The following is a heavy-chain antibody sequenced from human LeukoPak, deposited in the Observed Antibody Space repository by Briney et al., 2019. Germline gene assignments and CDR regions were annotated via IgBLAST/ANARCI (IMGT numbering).Heavy chain of an antibody. D-gene: IGHD1-7*01. CDR3: AKDDNWNSDYFDY. J-gene: IGHJ4*02. Sequence: AGGSLRLSCAASGFIFSKYGMSWVRLASERGLEWVSGISDSGANTYHTASAKGRFTVSRDNSKNTLYLQMNSLRAEDTAVYYCAKDDNWNSDYFDYWGQGTLVTVSS. CDR1: GFIFSKYG. CDR2: ISDSGANT. V-gene: IGHV3-23*01.